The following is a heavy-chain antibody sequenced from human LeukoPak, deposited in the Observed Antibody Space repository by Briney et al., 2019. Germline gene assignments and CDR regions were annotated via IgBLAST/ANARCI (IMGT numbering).Heavy chain of an antibody. J-gene: IGHJ4*02. Sequence: GGSLRLSCAASGFTFSSYAMSWVRQAPGKGLEWVSSISGRYGQTYYADSVKGRFTISRDNYENTLYLQMDSLRAEDTAVYYCAKDATASPYFHWFDNWGQGTQVIVSS. D-gene: IGHD3-9*01. CDR3: AKDATASPYFHWFDN. CDR1: GFTFSSYA. V-gene: IGHV3-23*01. CDR2: ISGRYGQT.